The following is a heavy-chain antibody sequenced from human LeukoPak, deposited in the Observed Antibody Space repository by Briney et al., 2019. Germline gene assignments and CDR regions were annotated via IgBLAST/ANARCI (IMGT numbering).Heavy chain of an antibody. J-gene: IGHJ4*02. CDR2: ISDIGSI. Sequence: SETLSLTCTVSGGSISSYYWSWIRQPPGKRLEWIAYISDIGSINYNPSLKSRVTISLDTSKDQFSLKLSSVTAADTAVYYCAGHHPRNTVDFWGQGTLVTVSS. CDR1: GGSISSYY. V-gene: IGHV4-59*08. D-gene: IGHD2/OR15-2a*01. CDR3: AGHHPRNTVDF.